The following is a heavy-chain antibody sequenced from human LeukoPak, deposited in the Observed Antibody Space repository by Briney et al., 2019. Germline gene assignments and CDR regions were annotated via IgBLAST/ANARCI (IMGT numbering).Heavy chain of an antibody. Sequence: GGSLRLFCAASGFTFSSYGMHWVRQAPGKGLEWVAVISYDGSNKYYADSVKGRFTISRDNSKNTLYLQMNSLRAEDAAVYYCAKDLDDGDYLYYFDYWGQGTLVTVSS. D-gene: IGHD4-17*01. CDR2: ISYDGSNK. V-gene: IGHV3-30*18. J-gene: IGHJ4*02. CDR3: AKDLDDGDYLYYFDY. CDR1: GFTFSSYG.